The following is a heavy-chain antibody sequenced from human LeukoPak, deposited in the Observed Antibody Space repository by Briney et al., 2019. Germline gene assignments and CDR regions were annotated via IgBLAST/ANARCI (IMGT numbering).Heavy chain of an antibody. CDR3: ARVGSGYDFFDY. CDR1: GGSISRYY. CDR2: IYYSGTT. Sequence: SETLSLTCTVSGGSISRYYWSWIRQPPGKGLEWIGYIYYSGTTNYNPSLKSRVTISVDTSKNQFSLNLRSVIAADTAVYYCARVGSGYDFFDYWGQGTLVTVSS. V-gene: IGHV4-59*01. J-gene: IGHJ4*02. D-gene: IGHD3/OR15-3a*01.